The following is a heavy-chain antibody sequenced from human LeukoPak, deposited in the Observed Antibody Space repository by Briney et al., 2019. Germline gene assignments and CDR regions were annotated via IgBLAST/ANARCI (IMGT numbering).Heavy chain of an antibody. CDR3: ARDRCGGDCYSGLFDY. CDR1: GFTSSSYW. J-gene: IGHJ4*02. V-gene: IGHV3-7*01. CDR2: IKQDGSEK. D-gene: IGHD2-21*01. Sequence: GGSLRLSCAASGFTSSSYWMSWVRQAPGKGLEWVANIKQDGSEKYYVDSVKGRFTISRDNAKNSLYLQMNSLRAEDTAVYYCARDRCGGDCYSGLFDYWGQGTLVTVSS.